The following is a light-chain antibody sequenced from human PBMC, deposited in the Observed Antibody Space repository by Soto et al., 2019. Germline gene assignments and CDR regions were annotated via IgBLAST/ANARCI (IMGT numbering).Light chain of an antibody. CDR3: QQSFNNPT. CDR1: QNINNF. V-gene: IGKV1-39*01. J-gene: IGKJ2*01. Sequence: DIQMTQSPSSLSASVGDRVTITCRPSQNINNFLNWYQQKPGEAPNLLIYGASNLQSGVPSRFSGSGSGAHFTLTISTLQHEDFATYYCQQSFNNPTFGQETKLEIK. CDR2: GAS.